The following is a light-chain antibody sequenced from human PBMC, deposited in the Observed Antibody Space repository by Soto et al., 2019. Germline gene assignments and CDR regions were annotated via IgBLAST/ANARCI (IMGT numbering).Light chain of an antibody. CDR1: QSVSSRY. J-gene: IGKJ2*01. V-gene: IGKV3-20*01. CDR2: GAS. Sequence: EIVLTQSPGTLSLSPGERATLSCRASQSVSSRYLAWYQQKPGQAPRLLIYGASSRATGIQDRFSGSGSGTDFTLTISRLEPEYFAVYYCHQYGSAPPYTFGQGTKLEIK. CDR3: HQYGSAPPYT.